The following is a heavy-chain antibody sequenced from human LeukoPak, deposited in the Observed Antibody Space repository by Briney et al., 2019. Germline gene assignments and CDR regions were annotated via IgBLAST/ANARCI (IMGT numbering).Heavy chain of an antibody. Sequence: GRSLRLSCAASGFTFSSYGMHWVRQAPGKGLEWVAAISYDGSNKYYADSVKGRFSVSRDNSKNTLYLQMNSLRPEDTAVYYGARDHQLQNGNWFDPWGQGTLVTVSS. J-gene: IGHJ5*02. CDR1: GFTFSSYG. D-gene: IGHD2-2*01. CDR2: ISYDGSNK. V-gene: IGHV3-30*03. CDR3: ARDHQLQNGNWFDP.